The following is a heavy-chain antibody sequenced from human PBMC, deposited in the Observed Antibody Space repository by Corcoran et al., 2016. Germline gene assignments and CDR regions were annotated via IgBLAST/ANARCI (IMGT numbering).Heavy chain of an antibody. V-gene: IGHV1-2*02. CDR3: ARVAGRVAALYYFDY. CDR1: GYTFTGYY. Sequence: QVQLVQSGAEVKKPGASVKVSCKASGYTFTGYYMHWVRQAPGQGLEWMGWINPNSGGTNYAQKFQGRVTMTRDTSISTAYMALSRLRSDDTAVYYCARVAGRVAALYYFDYWGQGTLVTVSS. CDR2: INPNSGGT. D-gene: IGHD2-15*01. J-gene: IGHJ4*02.